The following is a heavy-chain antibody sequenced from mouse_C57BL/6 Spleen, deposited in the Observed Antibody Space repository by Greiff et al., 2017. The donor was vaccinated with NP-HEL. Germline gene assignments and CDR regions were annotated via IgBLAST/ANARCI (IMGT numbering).Heavy chain of an antibody. J-gene: IGHJ2*01. V-gene: IGHV14-4*01. D-gene: IGHD1-1*01. CDR3: TTWYYGSYYFDY. CDR2: IDPENGDT. CDR1: GFNIKDDY. Sequence: VQLKQSGAELVRPGASVKLSCTASGFNIKDDYMHWVKQRPEQGLEWIGWIDPENGDTEYASKFQGKATITADTSSNTAYLQLSSLTSEDTAVYYCTTWYYGSYYFDYWGQGTTLTVSS.